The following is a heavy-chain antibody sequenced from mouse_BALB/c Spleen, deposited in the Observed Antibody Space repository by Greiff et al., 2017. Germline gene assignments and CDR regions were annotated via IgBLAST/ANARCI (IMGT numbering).Heavy chain of an antibody. D-gene: IGHD2-1*01. Sequence: EVQVVESGGGLVQPKGSLKLSCAASGFTFNTYAMNWVRQAPGKGLEWVARIRSKSNNYATYYADSVKDRFTISRDDSQSMLYLQMNNLKTEDTAMYYCVVIYPWFAYWGQGTLVTVSA. J-gene: IGHJ3*01. CDR3: VVIYPWFAY. CDR2: IRSKSNNYAT. V-gene: IGHV10-1*02. CDR1: GFTFNTYA.